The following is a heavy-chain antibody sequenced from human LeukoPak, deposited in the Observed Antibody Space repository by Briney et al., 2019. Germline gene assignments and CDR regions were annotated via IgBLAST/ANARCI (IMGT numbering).Heavy chain of an antibody. Sequence: GGSLRLSCAASGFTFSSYGMHWVRQAPGKGLEWVAFIRYDGSNKYYADSVKGRFTISRDNSKNTLYLQMHSLRAEDTAVYYCVKDPASFRITIVGVGNYFDYWGRGTLVTVSS. V-gene: IGHV3-30*02. CDR1: GFTFSSYG. CDR2: IRYDGSNK. CDR3: VKDPASFRITIVGVGNYFDY. D-gene: IGHD3-3*01. J-gene: IGHJ4*02.